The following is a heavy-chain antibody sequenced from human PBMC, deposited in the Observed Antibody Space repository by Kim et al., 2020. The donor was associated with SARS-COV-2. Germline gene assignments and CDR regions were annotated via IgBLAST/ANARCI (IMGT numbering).Heavy chain of an antibody. J-gene: IGHJ6*02. D-gene: IGHD1-1*01. CDR3: AREGLEETESYYYYGMDV. V-gene: IGHV3-30*07. Sequence: KGRFTISRDNSKNTLYMQMNSLRAEDTAVYYCAREGLEETESYYYYGMDVWGQGTTVTVSS.